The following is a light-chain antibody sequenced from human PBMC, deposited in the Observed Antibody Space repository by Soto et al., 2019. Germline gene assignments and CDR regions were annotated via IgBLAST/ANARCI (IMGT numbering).Light chain of an antibody. J-gene: IGLJ1*01. CDR3: SSYTASSPFV. Sequence: QSVLTQPASVSGSPGQSITISCTGTSSDVGNGQYVSWYQQCPGKAPKLMIYEVSNRPSGVSNRFSASKSGNTASLTISGLQAEDEGDYYCSSYTASSPFVLGTGTKVTAL. CDR2: EVS. V-gene: IGLV2-14*01. CDR1: SSDVGNGQY.